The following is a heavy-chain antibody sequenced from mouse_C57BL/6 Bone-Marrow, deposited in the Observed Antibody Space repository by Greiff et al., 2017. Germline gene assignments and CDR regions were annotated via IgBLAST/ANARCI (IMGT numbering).Heavy chain of an antibody. Sequence: QVQLQQPGAELVKPGASVKLSCKASGYTFTSYWMHWVKQRPGQGLEWIGMIHPTSGSTNYNEKFKSKATLTVDKSSSTAYMQLSSLTSEDSAVYYCARRDYYGSLWYFDVWGTGTTVTVSS. CDR3: ARRDYYGSLWYFDV. D-gene: IGHD1-1*01. V-gene: IGHV1-64*01. CDR2: IHPTSGST. J-gene: IGHJ1*03. CDR1: GYTFTSYW.